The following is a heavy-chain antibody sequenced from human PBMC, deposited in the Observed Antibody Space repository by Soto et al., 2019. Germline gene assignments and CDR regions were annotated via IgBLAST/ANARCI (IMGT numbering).Heavy chain of an antibody. Sequence: GGSLRLSCAASGFTFSDYYINWIRQAPGKGLEWVSYISSSSTYTNYADSVKGRFTISRDNAKNSLFLQMNSLRAEDTAVYYCARVRGLLRSHDAFDIWGQGTMVTVSS. V-gene: IGHV3-11*06. D-gene: IGHD4-17*01. CDR2: ISSSSTYT. J-gene: IGHJ3*02. CDR1: GFTFSDYY. CDR3: ARVRGLLRSHDAFDI.